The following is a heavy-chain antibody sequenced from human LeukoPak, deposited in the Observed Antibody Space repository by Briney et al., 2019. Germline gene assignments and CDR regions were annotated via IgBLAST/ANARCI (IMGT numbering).Heavy chain of an antibody. J-gene: IGHJ4*02. CDR3: ARGRQWLEPFDY. CDR1: GFTFSTYS. V-gene: IGHV3-21*01. CDR2: ISTNSDYI. Sequence: GGSLRLSCAASGFTFSTYSMNWVRQTPGKGLEWVSCISTNSDYIYYADSVKGRFTISRDNAKNSLYLQMNSLRAEDTAVYYCARGRQWLEPFDYWGQGVLVTVSS. D-gene: IGHD6-19*01.